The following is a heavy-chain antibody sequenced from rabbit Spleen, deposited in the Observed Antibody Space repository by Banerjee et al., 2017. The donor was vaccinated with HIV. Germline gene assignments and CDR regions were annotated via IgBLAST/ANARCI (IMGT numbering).Heavy chain of an antibody. J-gene: IGHJ4*01. V-gene: IGHV1S7*01. CDR1: GFSLSSYY. CDR2: IDPVFGST. CDR3: ARDLVNGNWDRGL. D-gene: IGHD2-1*01. Sequence: LLKESGGGLVQPGGSLKLSCTASGFSLSSYYMNWVRQAPGKGLEWIGYIDPVFGSTYYANWVKGRFTISSHNAQNTLYLLMASLTVADTATYFCARDLVNGNWDRGLWGPGTLVTVS.